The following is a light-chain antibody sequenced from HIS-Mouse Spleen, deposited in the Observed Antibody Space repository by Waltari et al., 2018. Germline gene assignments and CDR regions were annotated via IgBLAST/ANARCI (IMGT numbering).Light chain of an antibody. CDR2: AAS. Sequence: DLQMSQSPSPLSAPLRDRLTITCRASQGISSWFVWYQQKPQNAPKSLIYAASSLQSGVPSRFSGSESETDFTHTISSLQPEDFATYYCQQYNSYPLPFGGETKVEIK. CDR3: QQYNSYPLP. CDR1: QGISSW. J-gene: IGKJ4*01. V-gene: IGKV1D-16*01.